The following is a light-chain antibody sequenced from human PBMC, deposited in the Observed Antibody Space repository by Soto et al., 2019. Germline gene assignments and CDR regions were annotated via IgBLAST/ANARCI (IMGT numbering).Light chain of an antibody. V-gene: IGLV2-14*01. J-gene: IGLJ3*02. Sequence: QSVLTQPASVSGSPGQSITISCTGTSSDVGGYNYVSWYQQHPGKAPKLMIYEVTNRPSGVSYRFSGSKSGNTASLTISGLQAEDEADYYCSSYTSSSIWVFGGGTKLTV. CDR3: SSYTSSSIWV. CDR1: SSDVGGYNY. CDR2: EVT.